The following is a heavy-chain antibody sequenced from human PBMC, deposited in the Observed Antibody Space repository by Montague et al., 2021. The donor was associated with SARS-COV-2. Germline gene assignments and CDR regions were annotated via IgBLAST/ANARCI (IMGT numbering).Heavy chain of an antibody. J-gene: IGHJ6*02. CDR1: GFTFSSYS. Sequence: SLRLSCAASGFTFSSYSMNWVRQAPGKGLEWVSYISTSSSTIYYADSVKGRFTISRDNGKNSLYLQMNSLRDEDTAVYYSSTIAAADTLYYYYGMDVWGQGTTVTVSS. CDR2: ISTSSSTI. CDR3: STIAAADTLYYYYGMDV. V-gene: IGHV3-48*02. D-gene: IGHD6-13*01.